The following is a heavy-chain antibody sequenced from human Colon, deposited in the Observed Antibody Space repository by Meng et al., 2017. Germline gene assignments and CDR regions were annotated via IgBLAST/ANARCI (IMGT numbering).Heavy chain of an antibody. V-gene: IGHV3-30*04. Sequence: GESLKISCAASGFTLSSNPMHWVRQAPGKGLEWVAVISPDGNTNSYADSLKGRSTISRDNSKNTLHLQMNSLRIEDTAVYYCARDFRSSGYADTFDIWGQGTMVTVSS. CDR3: ARDFRSSGYADTFDI. CDR2: ISPDGNTN. D-gene: IGHD3-22*01. CDR1: GFTLSSNP. J-gene: IGHJ3*02.